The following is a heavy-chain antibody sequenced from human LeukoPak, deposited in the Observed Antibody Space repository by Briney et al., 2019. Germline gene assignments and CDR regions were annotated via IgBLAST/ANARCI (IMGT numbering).Heavy chain of an antibody. CDR1: GYSFTSYW. D-gene: IGHD5-18*01. CDR3: ASPKVDTAMVRSDYYYYYGMDV. CDR2: IDPSDSYT. V-gene: IGHV5-10-1*01. Sequence: GESLKISCKGSGYSFTSYWISWVRQMPGKGLEWMGRIDPSDSYTNYSTSFQGHVTISADQSISTAYLQWSSLKASDTAMYYCASPKVDTAMVRSDYYYYYGMDVWGQGTTVTVSS. J-gene: IGHJ6*02.